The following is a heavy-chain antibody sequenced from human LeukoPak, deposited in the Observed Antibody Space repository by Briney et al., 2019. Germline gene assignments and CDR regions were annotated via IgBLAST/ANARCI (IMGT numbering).Heavy chain of an antibody. CDR3: ATDGYCSGGSCYSYDN. V-gene: IGHV3-15*01. Sequence: GGSLRLSCAASGFTFSNAWVTWVGQAPGKGLEWVGRSKSKTDGGPTDYGAPVKGRFSISRDDSKSTLYLQMNSLKTEDTAVYYCATDGYCSGGSCYSYDNWGQGTLVTVSS. CDR1: GFTFSNAW. J-gene: IGHJ4*02. D-gene: IGHD2-15*01. CDR2: SKSKTDGGPT.